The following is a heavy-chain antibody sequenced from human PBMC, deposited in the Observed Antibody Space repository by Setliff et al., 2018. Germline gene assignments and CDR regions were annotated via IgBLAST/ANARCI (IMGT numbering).Heavy chain of an antibody. D-gene: IGHD2-21*02. CDR2: IGAGGDYT. Sequence: PVGSLRLSCAASGFTFSHFAVTWVRQSPGRGLEWVASIGAGGDYTKYADSVRGRFTISRDNSKNTIYLQMNSLRAEDTAKYYCAKDPNGDFVGAFDSWGRGTLVTVSS. CDR1: GFTFSHFA. CDR3: AKDPNGDFVGAFDS. V-gene: IGHV3-23*01. J-gene: IGHJ5*01.